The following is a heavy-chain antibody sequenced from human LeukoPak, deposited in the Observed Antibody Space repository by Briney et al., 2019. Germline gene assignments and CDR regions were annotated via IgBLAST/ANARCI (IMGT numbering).Heavy chain of an antibody. J-gene: IGHJ4*02. CDR1: GGTFSSYA. CDR3: ARDSTYGDYGSHYFDY. Sequence: GASVKVSCKASGGTFSSYAISWLRQAPGQGLEWMGGIIPIFGTANYAQKFQGRVTITTDESTSTAYMELSSLRSEDTAVYYCARDSTYGDYGSHYFDYWGQGTLVTVSS. D-gene: IGHD4-17*01. V-gene: IGHV1-69*05. CDR2: IIPIFGTA.